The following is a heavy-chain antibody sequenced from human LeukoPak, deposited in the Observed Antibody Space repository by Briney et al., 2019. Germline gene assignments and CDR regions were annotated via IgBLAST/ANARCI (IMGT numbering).Heavy chain of an antibody. CDR2: ISGSGGST. Sequence: GGSLRLSCAASGFTFSSYAMSWFRQAPEKGLEWVSAISGSGGSTYYADSVKGRFTISRDNSKNTLYLQMNSLRAEDTAVYYCAKDRQWLVWDYWGQGTLVTVSS. V-gene: IGHV3-23*01. CDR1: GFTFSSYA. D-gene: IGHD6-19*01. CDR3: AKDRQWLVWDY. J-gene: IGHJ4*02.